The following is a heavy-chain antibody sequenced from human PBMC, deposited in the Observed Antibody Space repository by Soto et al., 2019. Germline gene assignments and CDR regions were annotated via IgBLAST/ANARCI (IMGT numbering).Heavy chain of an antibody. J-gene: IGHJ5*01. V-gene: IGHV1-69*08. CDR3: ARDSPIGSTCSGHDDIDS. CDR2: IIPILDIT. CDR1: GSTFSNHI. D-gene: IGHD5-12*01. Sequence: QVQLVQSGAEVKKPGSSVKVYCKASGSTFSNHIITWVRQAPVQGLEWMGRIIPILDITNYAQKFQGRVTSTADKTTTTAYMEVSSLSSEDTSVYYCARDSPIGSTCSGHDDIDSWGQGTLVTVSS.